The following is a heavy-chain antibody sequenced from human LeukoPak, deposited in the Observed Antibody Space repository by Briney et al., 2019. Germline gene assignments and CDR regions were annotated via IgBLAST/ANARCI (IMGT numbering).Heavy chain of an antibody. D-gene: IGHD3-22*01. Sequence: SETLSLTCTVSGGSISSYYWSWIRQPPGKGLEWIGYIYYSGSTNYNPSLKSRVTISVDTSKNQFSLKLSSVTAADTAVYYCARETPNYYYDSSGSGGDAFDIWGQGTMVTVSS. J-gene: IGHJ3*02. CDR2: IYYSGST. CDR1: GGSISSYY. CDR3: ARETPNYYYDSSGSGGDAFDI. V-gene: IGHV4-59*01.